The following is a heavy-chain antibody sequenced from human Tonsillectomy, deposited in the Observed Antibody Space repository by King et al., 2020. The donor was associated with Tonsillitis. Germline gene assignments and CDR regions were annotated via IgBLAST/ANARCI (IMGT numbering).Heavy chain of an antibody. D-gene: IGHD3-22*01. Sequence: VQLVESGGGVVQPGRSLRLSCAASGFTFSTYGIHWVRQAPGKGLEWVALISYDGSNKYYADPVRGRFTISRDTSKNTVYLQMNSLRAEDTTVYYCARAYYYDTSRTPAYWGQGTLLTVSS. CDR3: ARAYYYDTSRTPAY. CDR2: ISYDGSNK. J-gene: IGHJ4*02. CDR1: GFTFSTYG. V-gene: IGHV3-33*05.